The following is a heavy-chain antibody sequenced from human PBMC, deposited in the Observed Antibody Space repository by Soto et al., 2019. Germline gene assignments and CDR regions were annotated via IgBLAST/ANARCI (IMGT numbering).Heavy chain of an antibody. Sequence: GGTLRLSCAASGFTFSNFEMHWVRQAPGKGLEWVSYINTAGSTKYYAESVKGRFTISRDNARNSLFLQMNSLRAEDTAVYYCARAECSSPFLITPYYSNSLDVSCQASTVTGSS. V-gene: IGHV3-48*03. CDR1: GFTFSNFE. D-gene: IGHD2-15*01. CDR3: ARAECSSPFLITPYYSNSLDV. J-gene: IGHJ6*02. CDR2: INTAGSTK.